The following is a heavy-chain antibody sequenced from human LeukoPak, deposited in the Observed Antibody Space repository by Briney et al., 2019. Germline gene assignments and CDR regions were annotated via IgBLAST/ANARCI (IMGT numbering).Heavy chain of an antibody. CDR2: ISWDGGST. Sequence: VGSLRLSCAASGFTFSSYAMSWVRQAPGKGLEWVSLISWDGGSTYYADSVKGRSTISRDNSKNSLYLQMNSLRTEDTALYYCAKDTADTADGPFFDYWGQGTLVTVSS. CDR3: AKDTADTADGPFFDY. V-gene: IGHV3-43*01. J-gene: IGHJ4*02. CDR1: GFTFSSYA. D-gene: IGHD5-18*01.